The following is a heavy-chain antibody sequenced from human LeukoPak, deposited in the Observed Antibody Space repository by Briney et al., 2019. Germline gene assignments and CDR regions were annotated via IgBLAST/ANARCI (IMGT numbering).Heavy chain of an antibody. CDR1: GFNFRDYG. V-gene: IGHV3-30*02. D-gene: IGHD3-16*01. CDR3: ARDVTLDYYYYYMDV. CDR2: IRYDGNNK. J-gene: IGHJ6*03. Sequence: GGSLRLSCATSGFNFRDYGMHWVRQAPGKGLEWVAFIRYDGNNKYYADSVKGLFTISRDNAKNSLYLQMNSLRAEDTAVYYCARDVTLDYYYYYMDVWGKGTTVTVSS.